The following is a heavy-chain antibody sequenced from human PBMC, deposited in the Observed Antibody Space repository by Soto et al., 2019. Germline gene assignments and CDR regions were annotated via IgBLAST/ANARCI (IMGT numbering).Heavy chain of an antibody. D-gene: IGHD2-21*01. CDR1: GYTFTSYG. CDR3: ARVFGDSDFRAVDY. J-gene: IGHJ4*02. Sequence: ASVKVSCKTSGYTFTSYGVTWVRQAPGQGLEWMGWIRAYNGNTNYVQNLKDRVAMTTDPSTRTAYMELKSLKSDDSAVYFCARVFGDSDFRAVDYWGQGTQVTVSS. V-gene: IGHV1-18*04. CDR2: IRAYNGNT.